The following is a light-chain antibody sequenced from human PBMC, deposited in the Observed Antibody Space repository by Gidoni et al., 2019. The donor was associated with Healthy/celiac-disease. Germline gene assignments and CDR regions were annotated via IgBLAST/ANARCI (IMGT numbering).Light chain of an antibody. Sequence: ELVLPQSPGTLSLSPGERATLSCRASQSVSSSYLAWYQQKPGQAPRLLIYGASSRATGIPDRFSGSGSGTDFTLTISRLEPEEFAGYYCQQYGSSLRTFGQGTKLEIK. CDR3: QQYGSSLRT. J-gene: IGKJ2*01. CDR2: GAS. CDR1: QSVSSSY. V-gene: IGKV3-20*01.